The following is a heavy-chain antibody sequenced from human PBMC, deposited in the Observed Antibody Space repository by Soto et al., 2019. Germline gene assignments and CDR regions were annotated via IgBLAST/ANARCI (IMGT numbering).Heavy chain of an antibody. J-gene: IGHJ4*02. D-gene: IGHD6-13*01. CDR3: AKGALGSSSWYDFDY. V-gene: IGHV3-23*01. Sequence: EVQLLESGGGLVQPGGSLRLSCAASGFTFNNYAMNWVRQAPGKGLEWVSSISGSGGSTYYADSVKGRFTISRDNSKNTLYRQMNRLRAEDTAVYYCAKGALGSSSWYDFDYWGQGTLVTVSS. CDR2: ISGSGGST. CDR1: GFTFNNYA.